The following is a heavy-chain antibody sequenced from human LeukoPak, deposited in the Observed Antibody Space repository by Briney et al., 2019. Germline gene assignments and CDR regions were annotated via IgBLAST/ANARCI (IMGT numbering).Heavy chain of an antibody. CDR2: IYYSGGT. J-gene: IGHJ5*02. CDR3: ASSIVVVPAAIGGGWFDP. D-gene: IGHD2-2*01. V-gene: IGHV4-39*01. Sequence: SETLSLTCTVSGGSISSSSYYWGWIRQPPGKGLEWIGSIYYSGGTYYNPSLKSRVTISVDTSKNQFSLKLSSVTAADTAVYYCASSIVVVPAAIGGGWFDPWGQGTLVTVSS. CDR1: GGSISSSSYY.